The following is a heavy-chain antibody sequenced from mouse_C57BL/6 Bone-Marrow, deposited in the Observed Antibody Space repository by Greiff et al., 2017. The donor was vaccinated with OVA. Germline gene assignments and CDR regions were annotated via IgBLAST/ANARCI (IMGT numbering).Heavy chain of an antibody. CDR2: ISGGGGNT. V-gene: IGHV5-9*01. CDR3: ARQGLLRRDYAMDY. J-gene: IGHJ4*01. Sequence: EVKLVESGGGLVKPGGSLKLSCAASGFTFSSYTMSWVRQTPEKRLEWVATISGGGGNTYYPDSVKGRFTISRDNAKNTLYLQMSSLRSEDTALYYCARQGLLRRDYAMDYWGQGTSVTVSS. CDR1: GFTFSSYT. D-gene: IGHD1-1*01.